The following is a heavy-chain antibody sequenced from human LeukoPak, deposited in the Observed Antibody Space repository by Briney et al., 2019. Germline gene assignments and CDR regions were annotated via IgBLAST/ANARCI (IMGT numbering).Heavy chain of an antibody. CDR1: GFTFSSYA. CDR3: ARSLTMVRGYDY. Sequence: PGRSLRLSCAASGFTFSSYAMHWVRQAPRKGVEWVTFTQYDGSIKYYADSVKGRFTISRDNSKNTLYLQMNSLRAEDTAVYYCARSLTMVRGYDYWGQGTLVTVSS. CDR2: TQYDGSIK. D-gene: IGHD3-10*01. J-gene: IGHJ4*02. V-gene: IGHV3-30*04.